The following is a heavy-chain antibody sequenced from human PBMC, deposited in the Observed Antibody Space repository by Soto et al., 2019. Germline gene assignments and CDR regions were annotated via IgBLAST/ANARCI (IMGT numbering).Heavy chain of an antibody. D-gene: IGHD4-17*01. CDR3: ARNTRDYVHQGMDY. V-gene: IGHV3-48*01. CDR1: GFTFSSYS. J-gene: IGHJ4*02. Sequence: GGSLRLSCAASGFTFSSYSMNWVRQAPGKGLEWVSYISSSSSTIYYADSVKGRFTISRDNAKNSLYLQMNSLRAEDTAVYYCARNTRDYVHQGMDYWGQGTLVTVSS. CDR2: ISSSSSTI.